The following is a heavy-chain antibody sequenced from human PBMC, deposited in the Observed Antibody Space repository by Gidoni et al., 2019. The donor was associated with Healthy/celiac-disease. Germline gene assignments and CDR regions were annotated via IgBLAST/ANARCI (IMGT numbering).Heavy chain of an antibody. CDR3: ARDPGEWELLRYFDY. CDR2: IWYDGSNK. Sequence: QVQLVESGGGVVQPGRSLRLSCAASVFTFSSYVMHWVRQAPGKGLGWVAVIWYDGSNKYYADSVKGRFTISRDNSKNTLYLQMNSLRAEDTAVYYCARDPGEWELLRYFDYWGQGTLVTVSS. D-gene: IGHD1-26*01. V-gene: IGHV3-33*01. J-gene: IGHJ4*02. CDR1: VFTFSSYV.